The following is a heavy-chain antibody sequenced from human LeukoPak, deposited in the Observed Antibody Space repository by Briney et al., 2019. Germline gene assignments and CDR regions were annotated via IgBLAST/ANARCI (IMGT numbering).Heavy chain of an antibody. D-gene: IGHD1-7*01. Sequence: GGSLRLSCAASGFTFSTYWMSWVRQAPGKGLEWVANIQQDGSEKNYVDSVKGRFTISRDNSKNTLYLQMNSLGAEDTAVYYCAKGGWNYDFGYWGQGTLVTFSS. CDR1: GFTFSTYW. V-gene: IGHV3-7*03. J-gene: IGHJ4*02. CDR2: IQQDGSEK. CDR3: AKGGWNYDFGY.